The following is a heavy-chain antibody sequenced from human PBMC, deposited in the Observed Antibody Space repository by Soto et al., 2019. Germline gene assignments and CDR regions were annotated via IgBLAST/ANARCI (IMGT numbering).Heavy chain of an antibody. D-gene: IGHD3-10*01. J-gene: IGHJ4*02. CDR3: ARVGVTYGELNVY. CDR1: GFTLSGSW. CDR2: INSDGSTT. V-gene: IGHV3-74*01. Sequence: EVVLVESGGGLVQPGGSLRLSCAASGFTLSGSWMHWIRQAPWKGLVWVSHINSDGSTTNYADSVKGRFTISRDNTKNTLYLQMHSLRAEDTAVYYCARVGVTYGELNVYWGQGTLVTVSS.